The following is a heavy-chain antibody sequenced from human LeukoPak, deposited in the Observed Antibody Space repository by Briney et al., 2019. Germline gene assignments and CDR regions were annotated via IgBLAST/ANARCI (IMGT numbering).Heavy chain of an antibody. CDR1: GFTFSSYS. V-gene: IGHV3-21*01. Sequence: GGSLRLSCAASGFTFSSYSMNWVRQAPGKGLEWVSSISSSSSYIYYADSVKGPFTISRDNAKNSLYLQMNSLRAEDTAVYYCARDRGYIAAAGTGNWFDPWGQGTLVTVSS. D-gene: IGHD6-13*01. J-gene: IGHJ5*02. CDR3: ARDRGYIAAAGTGNWFDP. CDR2: ISSSSSYI.